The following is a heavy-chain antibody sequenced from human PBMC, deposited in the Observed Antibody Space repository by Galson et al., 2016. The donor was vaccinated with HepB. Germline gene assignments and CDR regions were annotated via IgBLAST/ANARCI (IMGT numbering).Heavy chain of an antibody. D-gene: IGHD3-10*01. CDR2: ISRSSSYI. J-gene: IGHJ6*02. V-gene: IGHV3-21*01. CDR1: GFTFSSFS. CDR3: ARDFGQRAGPGRYYGMDV. Sequence: SLRLSCAASGFTFSSFSMNWVRQAPGKGLEWVSSISRSSSYIYYADSVKGRFTISRDNAKNSLYLQMNSLRAEDTAVYYCARDFGQRAGPGRYYGMDVWGQGTTVTVSS.